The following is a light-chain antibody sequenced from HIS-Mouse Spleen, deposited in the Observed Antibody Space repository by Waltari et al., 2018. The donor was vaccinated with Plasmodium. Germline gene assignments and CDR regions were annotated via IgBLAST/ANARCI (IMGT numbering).Light chain of an antibody. J-gene: IGKJ3*01. V-gene: IGKV3-15*01. CDR2: CAS. Sequence: EIVMTQSPATLSVSPGERAPLACTASQSVSSNLAWYQQKPGQAPRLLIDCASTRATGIPARFSGSGSGTEVTLTISSRQSEDFAVYYCQQYNNWSFTFGPGTKVDIK. CDR1: QSVSSN. CDR3: QQYNNWSFT.